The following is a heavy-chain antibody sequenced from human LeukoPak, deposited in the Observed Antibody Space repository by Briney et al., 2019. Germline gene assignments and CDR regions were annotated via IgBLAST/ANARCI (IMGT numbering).Heavy chain of an antibody. Sequence: GSLRLSCAASGFTFSSHSMNWVRQAPGKGLEWVSSISSSSSYIYYADSVKGRFTISRDNAKNSLYLQMNSLRAEDTAVYYCAREGYSSAYFDYWGQGTLVTVSS. CDR1: GFTFSSHS. J-gene: IGHJ4*02. V-gene: IGHV3-21*01. CDR2: ISSSSSYI. CDR3: AREGYSSAYFDY. D-gene: IGHD6-19*01.